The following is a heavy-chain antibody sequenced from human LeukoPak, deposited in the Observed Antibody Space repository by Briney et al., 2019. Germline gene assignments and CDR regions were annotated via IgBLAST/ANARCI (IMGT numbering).Heavy chain of an antibody. CDR3: ARGSFLGTSSWFDP. V-gene: IGHV1-2*02. J-gene: IGHJ5*02. CDR1: GYTFTSYY. D-gene: IGHD2-8*01. Sequence: ASVKVSCKASGYTFTSYYMHWVRQAPGQGLEWMGWISPNRGDTNYAQKFKGRVTMTTDTSLNTIYMELSSLRLDDTAVYFCARGSFLGTSSWFDPWGQGTLVTVSS. CDR2: ISPNRGDT.